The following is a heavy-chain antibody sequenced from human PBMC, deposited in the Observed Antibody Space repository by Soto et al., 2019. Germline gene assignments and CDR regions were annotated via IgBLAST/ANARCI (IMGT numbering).Heavy chain of an antibody. CDR2: INPSDGST. V-gene: IGHV1-46*01. Sequence: QVQLVQSGAEVKKPGASVKVSCKASGYTFTSYYMHWVRQAPGHGLEWMGLINPSDGSTDYAQKVQGRVIMTRDTSTSTVDMELSSLRSEDTAVYSCARVGTYGDYDFWGQGTLVTVSS. D-gene: IGHD4-17*01. J-gene: IGHJ4*02. CDR1: GYTFTSYY. CDR3: ARVGTYGDYDF.